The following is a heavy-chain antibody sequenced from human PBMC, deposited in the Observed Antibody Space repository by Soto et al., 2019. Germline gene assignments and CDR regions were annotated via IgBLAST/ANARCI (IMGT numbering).Heavy chain of an antibody. CDR1: GFTFSSYS. D-gene: IGHD1-26*01. CDR2: ICYDGSNK. J-gene: IGHJ6*02. Sequence: PGGSLRLSCAASGFTFSSYSMHWVRQAPGKGLGLVGVICYDGSNKYYADAVKGGITTSRDNSKNTLYLLMNSLSAEATAVYYCESDQSKCELGHYGIDVWGQGTTVTVFS. CDR3: ESDQSKCELGHYGIDV. V-gene: IGHV3-33*01.